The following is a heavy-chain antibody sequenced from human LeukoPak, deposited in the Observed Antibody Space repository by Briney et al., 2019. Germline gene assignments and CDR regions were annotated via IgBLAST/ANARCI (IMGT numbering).Heavy chain of an antibody. V-gene: IGHV4-59*01. CDR3: ASNTGTVFHY. CDR2: VYYSGST. Sequence: SETLSLTCTVSGGFITAYYWSWIRQPPGKGMEWIGYVYYSGSTEYNPSLRSRVTISLDMSKHQFSLNLTSVTAADTAVYYCASNTGTVFHYWGQGALVTVSS. J-gene: IGHJ4*02. CDR1: GGFITAYY. D-gene: IGHD7-27*01.